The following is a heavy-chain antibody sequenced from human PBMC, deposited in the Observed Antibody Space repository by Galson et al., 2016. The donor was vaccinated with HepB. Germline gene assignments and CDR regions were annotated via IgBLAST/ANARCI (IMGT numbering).Heavy chain of an antibody. CDR3: TVIGAVGSGEF. CDR1: GFTFGDYA. Sequence: SLRLSCAGSGFTFGDYAMTWVRQAPGKGLEWVGFIRSKTYGGTTEYGASVKGRFTISRDDSKSIAYLQMNSLKTEDTAMYYCTVIGAVGSGEFWGQGTLVTVSS. D-gene: IGHD3-16*01. CDR2: IRSKTYGGTT. V-gene: IGHV3-49*04. J-gene: IGHJ4*02.